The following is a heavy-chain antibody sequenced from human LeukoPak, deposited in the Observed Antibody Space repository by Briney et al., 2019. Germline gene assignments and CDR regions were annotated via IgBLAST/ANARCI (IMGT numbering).Heavy chain of an antibody. D-gene: IGHD3-22*01. V-gene: IGHV1-18*01. Sequence: VASVKVSCKASGYTFTSYGISWVRQAPGQGLEWMGWISGYNGNTNYAQKLQGRVTMTTDTSTSTAYMELRSLRSDDTAVYYCARAAVSKDGSGYFYWGQGTLVTVSS. CDR1: GYTFTSYG. J-gene: IGHJ4*02. CDR2: ISGYNGNT. CDR3: ARAAVSKDGSGYFY.